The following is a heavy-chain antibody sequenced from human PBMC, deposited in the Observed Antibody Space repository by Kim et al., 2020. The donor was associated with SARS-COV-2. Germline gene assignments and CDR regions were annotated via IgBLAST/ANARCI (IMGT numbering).Heavy chain of an antibody. CDR3: ATTRSGRYYDAFDI. D-gene: IGHD1-26*01. J-gene: IGHJ3*02. CDR1: GFTFSSYA. Sequence: GGSLRLSCAASGFTFSSYAMHWVRQAPGKGLEWVAVISYDGSNKYYADSVKGRFTISRDNSKNTLYLQMNSLRAEDTAVYYCATTRSGRYYDAFDIWGQG. V-gene: IGHV3-30-3*01. CDR2: ISYDGSNK.